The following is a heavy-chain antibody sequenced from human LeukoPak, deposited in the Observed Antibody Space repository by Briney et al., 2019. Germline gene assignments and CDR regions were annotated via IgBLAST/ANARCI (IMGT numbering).Heavy chain of an antibody. CDR3: ATGKPTPYCSGGSCYSEFDY. CDR1: GYTPTELS. Sequence: ASVKVSCKVSGYTPTELSMHWVRQAPGKGLEWMGGFDPEDGETIYAQKFQGRVTMTEDTSTDTAYMELSSLRSEDTAVYYCATGKPTPYCSGGSCYSEFDYWGQGTLVTVSS. D-gene: IGHD2-15*01. J-gene: IGHJ4*02. CDR2: FDPEDGET. V-gene: IGHV1-24*01.